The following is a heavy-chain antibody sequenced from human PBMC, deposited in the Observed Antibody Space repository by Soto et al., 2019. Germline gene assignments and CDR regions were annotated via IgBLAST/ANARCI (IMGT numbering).Heavy chain of an antibody. Sequence: PSETLSLTCAVYGGSFSGYYWSWIRQPPGKGLEWIGEINHSGSTNYNPSLKSRVTISVDTSKNQFSLKLSSVTAADTAVYYCARDPLLLWFGELLHRYGMDVWGQGTTVTVSS. CDR3: ARDPLLLWFGELLHRYGMDV. D-gene: IGHD3-10*01. V-gene: IGHV4-34*01. J-gene: IGHJ6*02. CDR1: GGSFSGYY. CDR2: INHSGST.